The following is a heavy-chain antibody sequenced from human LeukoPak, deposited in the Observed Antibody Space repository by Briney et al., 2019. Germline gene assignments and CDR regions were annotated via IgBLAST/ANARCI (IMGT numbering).Heavy chain of an antibody. V-gene: IGHV1-46*01. CDR3: ARDNIVVVPAASGKHHNLDY. Sequence: GASVKVSCKASGYTFTSYYMHWVRQAPGQGREWMGIINPSGGSTSYAQKFQGRVTMTRDTSTSTVYMELSSLRSEDTAVYYCARDNIVVVPAASGKHHNLDYWGQGTLVTVSS. CDR1: GYTFTSYY. CDR2: INPSGGST. D-gene: IGHD2-2*01. J-gene: IGHJ4*02.